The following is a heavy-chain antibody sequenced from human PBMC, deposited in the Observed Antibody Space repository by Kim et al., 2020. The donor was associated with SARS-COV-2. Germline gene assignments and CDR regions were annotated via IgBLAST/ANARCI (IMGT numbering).Heavy chain of an antibody. J-gene: IGHJ4*02. CDR1: GFTFSSYS. CDR2: ISSSSSYI. D-gene: IGHD3-3*01. Sequence: GGSLRLSCAASGFTFSSYSMNWVRQAPGKGLEWVSSISSSSSYIYYADSVKGRFTISRDNAKNSLYLQMNSLRAEDTAVYYCARDRGYDFWSGYYERRHLERRYYFDYWGQGTLVTVSS. CDR3: ARDRGYDFWSGYYERRHLERRYYFDY. V-gene: IGHV3-21*01.